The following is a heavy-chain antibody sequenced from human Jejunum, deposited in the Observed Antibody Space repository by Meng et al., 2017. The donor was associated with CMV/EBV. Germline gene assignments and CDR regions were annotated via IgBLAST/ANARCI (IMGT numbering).Heavy chain of an antibody. D-gene: IGHD2-2*01. J-gene: IGHJ6*02. Sequence: GFTLSSYAMTWGRQAPGEGLEWVAFIRNDGVNNFYAYSVKGRFTISRDNAKNTLFLQMNSLRADDTALYYCAKGQRTSIYYYGMDVWGQGTTVTVSS. CDR1: GFTLSSYA. CDR2: IRNDGVNN. CDR3: AKGQRTSIYYYGMDV. V-gene: IGHV3-30*02.